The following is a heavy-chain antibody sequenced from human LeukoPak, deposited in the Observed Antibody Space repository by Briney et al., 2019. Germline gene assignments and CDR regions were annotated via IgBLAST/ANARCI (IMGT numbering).Heavy chain of an antibody. CDR2: IHHSGST. D-gene: IGHD1-1*01. CDR3: ARVNWNPDY. CDR1: GYSISRGYH. V-gene: IGHV4-38-2*01. Sequence: SETLSLTCAVSGYSISRGYHWGWIRQPPGKGLEWIGSIHHSGSTYYNSSLKSRVTISVHTSKNQFSLKVSSVTAADTAVYYCARVNWNPDYWGQGTLVTVSS. J-gene: IGHJ4*02.